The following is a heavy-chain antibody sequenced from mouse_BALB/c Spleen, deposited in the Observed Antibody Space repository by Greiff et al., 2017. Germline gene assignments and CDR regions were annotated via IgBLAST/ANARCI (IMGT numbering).Heavy chain of an antibody. CDR3: ARDSYGYFDY. Sequence: EVHLVESGGGLVQPGGSLRLSCATSGFTFTDYYMSWVRQPPGKALEWLGFIRNKANGYTTEYSASVKGRFTISRDNSQSILYLQMNTLRAEDSATYYCARDSYGYFDYWGQGTTLTVSS. CDR2: IRNKANGYTT. CDR1: GFTFTDYY. J-gene: IGHJ2*01. D-gene: IGHD1-1*02. V-gene: IGHV7-3*02.